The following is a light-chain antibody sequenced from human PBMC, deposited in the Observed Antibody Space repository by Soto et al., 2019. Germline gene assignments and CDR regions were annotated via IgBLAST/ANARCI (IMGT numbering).Light chain of an antibody. CDR3: SSYTTGSTYV. Sequence: QSALTQPPSASGSPGQSVTISCTGTSSDVGGYKYVSWYQQHPGKAPKLMIYEVSNRPSGVSDRFSGSKSGNTASLTISGLQADDEADYYCSSYTTGSTYVFGTGTKLTVL. CDR1: SSDVGGYKY. CDR2: EVS. V-gene: IGLV2-14*01. J-gene: IGLJ1*01.